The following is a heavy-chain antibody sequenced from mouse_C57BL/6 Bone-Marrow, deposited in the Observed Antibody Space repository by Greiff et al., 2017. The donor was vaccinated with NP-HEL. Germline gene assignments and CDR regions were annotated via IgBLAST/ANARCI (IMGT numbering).Heavy chain of an antibody. CDR2: IDPENGDT. D-gene: IGHD4-1*01. CDR1: GFNIKDDY. V-gene: IGHV14-4*01. CDR3: TRRTGSCYAMDY. Sequence: VQLQQSGAELVRPGASVKLSCTASGFNIKDDYMHWVKQRPEQGLEWIGWIDPENGDTESASKFQGKATITADTSSNTAYLQLSSLTSEDTAVYYCTRRTGSCYAMDYWGQGTSVTVSS. J-gene: IGHJ4*01.